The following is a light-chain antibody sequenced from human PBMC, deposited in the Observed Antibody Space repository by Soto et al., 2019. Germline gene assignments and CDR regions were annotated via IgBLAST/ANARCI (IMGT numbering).Light chain of an antibody. CDR2: AAS. J-gene: IGKJ5*01. V-gene: IGKV1-39*01. CDR3: QQSHSGIT. CDR1: QSIYIY. Sequence: DIQMTQSPSSLSASIGDRGTITCPASQSIYIYLNWYQQKAGKAPKLPIYAASSLQRGVPSTSSGGGSGTDFTLTISSLQPEDFATYYCQQSHSGITFGQGTRLE.